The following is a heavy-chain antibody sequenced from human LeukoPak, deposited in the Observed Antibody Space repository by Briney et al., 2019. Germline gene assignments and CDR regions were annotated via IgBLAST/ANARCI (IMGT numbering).Heavy chain of an antibody. D-gene: IGHD5-24*01. J-gene: IGHJ4*02. CDR1: GYTFTGYY. CDR3: ARGCRWLQLWYFDY. Sequence: ASVKVSCKASGYTFTGYYMHRVRQAPGQGLEWMGWINPNSGGTSYAQKFQGRVTMTRDTSISTAYMELSRLRSDDTAVYYCARGCRWLQLWYFDYWGQGTLVTVSS. V-gene: IGHV1-2*02. CDR2: INPNSGGT.